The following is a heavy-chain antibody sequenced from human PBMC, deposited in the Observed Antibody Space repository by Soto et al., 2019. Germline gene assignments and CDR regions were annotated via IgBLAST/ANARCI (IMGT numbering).Heavy chain of an antibody. Sequence: QVQLVQSGAEVKKPGSSVKVSCKASGGTFSSYAISWVRQAPGQGLEWMGGIIPIFGTANYTQKFQGRVTITADQSTSTAYMELSSQRPEDTAVYYCARDTRLGGYSYGYYYYYGMDVWGQGTTVTVSS. D-gene: IGHD5-18*01. CDR2: IIPIFGTA. J-gene: IGHJ6*02. CDR3: ARDTRLGGYSYGYYYYYGMDV. CDR1: GGTFSSYA. V-gene: IGHV1-69*12.